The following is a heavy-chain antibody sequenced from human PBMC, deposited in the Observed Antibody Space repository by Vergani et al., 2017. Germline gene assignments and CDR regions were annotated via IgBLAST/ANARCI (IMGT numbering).Heavy chain of an antibody. J-gene: IGHJ4*02. V-gene: IGHV3-23*01. CDR2: ISGTGSST. Sequence: EVQLLESGGGLVQPGGSLRLSCAASGFTFSSYAMSWVRQAPGKGLEWVSGISGTGSSTYYADSVKGRLTISRDNSKNTLHLQMNSLRAEDTAVYYCGSGFGSWAFDHWGKGTLVTVSS. CDR3: GSGFGSWAFDH. D-gene: IGHD5-12*01. CDR1: GFTFSSYA.